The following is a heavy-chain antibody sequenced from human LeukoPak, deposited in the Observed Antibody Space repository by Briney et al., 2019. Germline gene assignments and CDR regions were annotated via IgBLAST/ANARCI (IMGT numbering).Heavy chain of an antibody. Sequence: GGSLRPSCAASGFTVSDYYMSWIRQAPGKGLEWVSYISSSGSPIYYADSVKGRFTISRDNANNSLYLQINSLRAEDTAVYYCASHNYYDSNKSDRWGQGTLVTVSS. CDR2: ISSSGSPI. J-gene: IGHJ1*01. CDR1: GFTVSDYY. D-gene: IGHD3-22*01. CDR3: ASHNYYDSNKSDR. V-gene: IGHV3-11*04.